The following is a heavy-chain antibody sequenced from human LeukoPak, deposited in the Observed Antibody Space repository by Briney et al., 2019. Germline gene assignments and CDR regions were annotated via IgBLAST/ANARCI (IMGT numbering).Heavy chain of an antibody. CDR2: IYHSGST. J-gene: IGHJ3*02. Sequence: PSETLSLTCAVSGGSISSSNWWSWVRQPPGKGLEWIGEIYHSGSTNYNPSLKSRVTILVDTTNSQFSLRLNSVTAADTAVYYCARRVRGVNDAFDIWGQGTKVTVSS. D-gene: IGHD3-10*01. CDR1: GGSISSSNW. V-gene: IGHV4-4*02. CDR3: ARRVRGVNDAFDI.